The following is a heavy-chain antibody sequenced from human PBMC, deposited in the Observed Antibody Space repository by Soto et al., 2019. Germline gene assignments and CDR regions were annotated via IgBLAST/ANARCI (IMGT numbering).Heavy chain of an antibody. V-gene: IGHV1-18*01. Sequence: ASVKVSCKASGYTFTGYGISWVRQAPGQGLEWMGWISAYNGNTNYAQKLQGRVTMTTDTSTSTAYMELRSLRSDDTAVYYCAREVTSPCYYYYYMDVWGKGTTVTVSS. CDR1: GYTFTGYG. D-gene: IGHD2-21*02. CDR2: ISAYNGNT. J-gene: IGHJ6*03. CDR3: AREVTSPCYYYYYMDV.